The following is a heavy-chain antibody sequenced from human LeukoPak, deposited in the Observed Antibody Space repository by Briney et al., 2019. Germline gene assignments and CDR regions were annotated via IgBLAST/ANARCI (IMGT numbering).Heavy chain of an antibody. D-gene: IGHD3-9*01. CDR2: INHSGST. V-gene: IGHV4-34*01. CDR3: AIYDILKPGLDV. Sequence: PSETLSLTCAVYGGSFSGYYWSWIRQPPGKGLEWIGEINHSGSTNYNPSLKSRVTISVDTSKNQFSLKLSSVTAADTAVYYCAIYDILKPGLDVWGKGTTVTISS. J-gene: IGHJ6*04. CDR1: GGSFSGYY.